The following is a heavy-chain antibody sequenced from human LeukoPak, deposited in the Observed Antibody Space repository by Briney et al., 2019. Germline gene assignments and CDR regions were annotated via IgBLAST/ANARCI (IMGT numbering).Heavy chain of an antibody. CDR2: ISSSGSTI. Sequence: HPGGSLRLSCAASGFTFSSYEMNWVRQAPGKGLEWVSYISSSGSTIYYADSVKGRFTISRDNAKNSLYLQMNSLRAEDTALYYCAKDAGLYGSGSLDYWGQGTLVTVSS. CDR1: GFTFSSYE. CDR3: AKDAGLYGSGSLDY. D-gene: IGHD3-10*01. J-gene: IGHJ4*02. V-gene: IGHV3-48*03.